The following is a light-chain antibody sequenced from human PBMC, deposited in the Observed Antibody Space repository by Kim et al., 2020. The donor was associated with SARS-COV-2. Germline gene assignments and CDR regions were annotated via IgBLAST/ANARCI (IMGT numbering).Light chain of an antibody. CDR1: SSDVGGYNY. Sequence: QSALTQPASVSGSPGQSITISCTGTSSDVGGYNYVSWYQQHQGKAPKLMIYDVSKRPSGVSNRFSGSKSGNTASLTISGPQAEDEADYYCSSYTSSSTVVFGGGTQLTVL. V-gene: IGLV2-14*01. CDR3: SSYTSSSTVV. J-gene: IGLJ2*01. CDR2: DVS.